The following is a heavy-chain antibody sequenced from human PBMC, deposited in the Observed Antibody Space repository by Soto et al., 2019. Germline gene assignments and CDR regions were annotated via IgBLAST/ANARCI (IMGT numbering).Heavy chain of an antibody. J-gene: IGHJ6*02. Sequence: QVQLVESGGGVVQPGRSLRLSCAASGFTFSSYGMHWVRQAPGKGLEWVAVIWYDGSNKYYADSVKGRFTISRDNSKNTLYLQMNSLRAEDTAVYYCKSSSWPPEDYYYGMDVWGQGTTVTVSS. D-gene: IGHD6-13*01. CDR3: KSSSWPPEDYYYGMDV. CDR2: IWYDGSNK. V-gene: IGHV3-33*01. CDR1: GFTFSSYG.